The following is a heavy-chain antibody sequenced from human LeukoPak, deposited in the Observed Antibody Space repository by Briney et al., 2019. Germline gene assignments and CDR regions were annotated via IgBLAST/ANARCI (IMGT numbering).Heavy chain of an antibody. D-gene: IGHD3-10*01. Sequence: GGSLRLSCAASGFTFSKYAMHWVRQAPGKGLEWVSGISWNSGSIVYADSVKGRFTISRDNAKNSLYLQMNNLRGEDTALYYCSKDTGPGSESSFYAMDVWGQGTTVTVSS. CDR3: SKDTGPGSESSFYAMDV. J-gene: IGHJ6*02. CDR1: GFTFSKYA. V-gene: IGHV3-9*01. CDR2: ISWNSGSI.